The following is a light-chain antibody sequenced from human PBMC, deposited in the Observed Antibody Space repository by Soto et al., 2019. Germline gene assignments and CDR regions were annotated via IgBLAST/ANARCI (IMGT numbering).Light chain of an antibody. CDR1: QSASSSY. CDR2: GAS. Sequence: ELVFTQSPGTLSLSPGHRATLSCRATQSASSSYLAWYQQKPGQAPRLLIYGASSMASGIPDRFSGSGSGTDFTLTISRLEPEDFAVYYCQQYGSSPWTFGQGTKVDIK. CDR3: QQYGSSPWT. J-gene: IGKJ1*01. V-gene: IGKV3-20*01.